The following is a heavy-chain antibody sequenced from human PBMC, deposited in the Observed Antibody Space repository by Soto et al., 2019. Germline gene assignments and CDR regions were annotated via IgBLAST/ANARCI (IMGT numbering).Heavy chain of an antibody. CDR3: TNKKPGETEPPHDC. J-gene: IGHJ4*02. CDR1: GFTFSSYA. CDR2: ISGSGGTT. V-gene: IGHV3-23*01. Sequence: GGSLRLSCAASGFTFSSYAMSWVRQAPGKGLEWLSSISGSGGTTFYADSVKGRFTISRDNSKNTLYLQINSLRVEDTALYYCTNKKPGETEPPHDCWGQGTLVTVSS.